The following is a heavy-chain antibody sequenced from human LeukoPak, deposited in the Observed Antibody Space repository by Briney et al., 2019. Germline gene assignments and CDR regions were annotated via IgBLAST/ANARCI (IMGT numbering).Heavy chain of an antibody. Sequence: GGSLRLSCTTSGFTFGDYAMSWVRQAPGKGLEWVGFIRSKAYGGTTEYAASVKGRFTVSRDDSRRIVYLQMNSLKTEDTAVYYCTREGRGSDAFDYWGQGTLVTVSS. CDR2: IRSKAYGGTT. CDR1: GFTFGDYA. D-gene: IGHD3-16*01. J-gene: IGHJ4*02. V-gene: IGHV3-49*04. CDR3: TREGRGSDAFDY.